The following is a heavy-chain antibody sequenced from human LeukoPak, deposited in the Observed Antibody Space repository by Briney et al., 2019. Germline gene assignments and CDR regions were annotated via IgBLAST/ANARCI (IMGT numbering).Heavy chain of an antibody. V-gene: IGHV3-23*01. CDR1: GFTFSNHG. CDR2: ISPSGDIT. D-gene: IGHD4-17*01. J-gene: IGHJ4*02. CDR3: AKDPGHTNTVTEYYFDY. Sequence: GGSLRLSCAASGFTFSNHGMNWVRQAPGKGLEWVSGISPSGDITYYADSVKGRFTISRDNSKNTLYLQMDSLRAEDTAVYYCAKDPGHTNTVTEYYFDYWGQGTLVTVSS.